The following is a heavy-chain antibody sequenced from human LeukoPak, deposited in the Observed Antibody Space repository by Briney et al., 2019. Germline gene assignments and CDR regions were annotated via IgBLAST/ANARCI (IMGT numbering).Heavy chain of an antibody. D-gene: IGHD6-13*01. V-gene: IGHV4-59*12. CDR1: GGSISSYY. CDR3: ARATGGAAAADFDP. J-gene: IGHJ5*02. CDR2: IYYSGST. Sequence: PSETLSLTCTVSGGSISSYYWSWIRQPPGKGLEWIGYIYYSGSTYYNPSLKSRVTISIDTSKNQFSLKLSSVTAADTAVYYCARATGGAAAADFDPWGQGTLVTVSS.